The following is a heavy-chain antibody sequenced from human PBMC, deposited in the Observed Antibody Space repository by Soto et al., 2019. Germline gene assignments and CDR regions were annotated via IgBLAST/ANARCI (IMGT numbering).Heavy chain of an antibody. CDR2: ISAYNGNT. D-gene: IGHD4-4*01. CDR1: GYTFTSYG. J-gene: IGHJ6*02. V-gene: IGHV1-18*04. Sequence: GASVKVSCKAPGYTFTSYGISWVRQAPGQGLEWMGWISAYNGNTNYAQKLQGRVTMTTDTSTSTAYMELRSLRSDDTAVYYCASGLQANYYYYGMDVWGQGTTVTVSS. CDR3: ASGLQANYYYYGMDV.